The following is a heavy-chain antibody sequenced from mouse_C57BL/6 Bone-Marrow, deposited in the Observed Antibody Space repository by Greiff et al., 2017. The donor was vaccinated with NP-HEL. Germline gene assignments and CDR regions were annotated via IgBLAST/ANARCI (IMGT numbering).Heavy chain of an antibody. CDR1: GFNIKDDY. CDR3: TTAYYYGSSIFDY. D-gene: IGHD1-1*01. CDR2: IDPENGDT. Sequence: EVQLQQSGAELVRPGASVKLSCTASGFNIKDDYMHWVKQRPEQGLEWIGWIDPENGDTEYASKFQGKATITADTSSNTAYLQLSSLTSEDTAVYYCTTAYYYGSSIFDYWGQGTTLTDSS. J-gene: IGHJ2*01. V-gene: IGHV14-4*01.